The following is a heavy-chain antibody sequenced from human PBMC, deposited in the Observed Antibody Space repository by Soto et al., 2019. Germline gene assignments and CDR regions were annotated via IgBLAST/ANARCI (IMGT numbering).Heavy chain of an antibody. CDR1: GFTFGPYG. J-gene: IGHJ4*02. D-gene: IGHD6-13*01. CDR3: ARLTAAGGVDQFDY. V-gene: IGHV3-7*03. Sequence: EVQLEESGGGLVQPGGSLSLSWAAPGFTFGPYGRTWVRQAPGGGREWVANIKEDGSELYQVDSVKGRFTFSRDNAKKTLFLQMNSLRVEDTAVYYCARLTAAGGVDQFDYWGQGTLVTVSS. CDR2: IKEDGSEL.